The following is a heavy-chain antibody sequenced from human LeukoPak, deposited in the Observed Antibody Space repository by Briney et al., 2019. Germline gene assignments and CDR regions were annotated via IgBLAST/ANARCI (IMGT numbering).Heavy chain of an antibody. D-gene: IGHD3-22*01. V-gene: IGHV1-46*01. CDR2: INPSGGST. J-gene: IGHJ4*02. CDR1: GYTFTSYY. CDR3: ARDAILYDSSGYYGY. Sequence: ASVKVSCKASGYTFTSYYMHWVRQAPGQGLEWMGIINPSGGSTSYAQKFQGRVTMTRDTSTSTVYMELSSLRSEDTAVYYCARDAILYDSSGYYGYWGQGTXVTVXS.